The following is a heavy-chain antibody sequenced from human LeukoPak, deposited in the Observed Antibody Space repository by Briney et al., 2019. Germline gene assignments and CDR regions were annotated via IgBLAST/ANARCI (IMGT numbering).Heavy chain of an antibody. CDR2: ISHTEGT. Sequence: SETLSLTCGVFGVSINDYYWSWIRQSPGKGREWIGEISHTEGTRYNPSLESRVTISVGTSENQLSLKLIFVTAADTAVYYCARIRCGHSGSVCYNHWGLGTLITVSS. CDR3: ARIRCGHSGSVCYNH. V-gene: IGHV4-34*01. CDR1: GVSINDYY. D-gene: IGHD3-9*01. J-gene: IGHJ4*02.